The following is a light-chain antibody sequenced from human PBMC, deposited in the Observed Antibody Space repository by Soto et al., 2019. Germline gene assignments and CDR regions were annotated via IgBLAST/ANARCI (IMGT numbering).Light chain of an antibody. CDR2: DVS. V-gene: IGKV3-11*01. CDR1: QSVSSY. Sequence: EIVLTQSPATLSLSPGERATLSCRASQSVSSYLGWYQQKPGQAPRLLIYDVSNRATGIPARFSGSGSGTDFTLTISSLEPEDFAVYCCQQRYDWPYTFGQGTKLEIK. J-gene: IGKJ2*01. CDR3: QQRYDWPYT.